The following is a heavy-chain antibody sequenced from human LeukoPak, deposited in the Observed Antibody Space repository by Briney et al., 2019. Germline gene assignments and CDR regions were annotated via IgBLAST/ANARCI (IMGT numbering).Heavy chain of an antibody. CDR3: ARDLEGDYEFSVDY. D-gene: IGHD4-17*01. Sequence: GGSLRLPCAASGFTFSSYAMHWVRQAPGKGLEWVAVISYDGSNKYYADSVKGRFTISRDNSKNTLYLQMNSLRAEDTAVYYCARDLEGDYEFSVDYWGQGTLVTVSS. V-gene: IGHV3-30*01. CDR2: ISYDGSNK. CDR1: GFTFSSYA. J-gene: IGHJ4*02.